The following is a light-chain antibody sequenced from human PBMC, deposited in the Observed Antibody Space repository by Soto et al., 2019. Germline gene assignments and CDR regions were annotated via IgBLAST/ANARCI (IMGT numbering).Light chain of an antibody. CDR3: QQYGRSPRFT. CDR2: GAS. V-gene: IGKV3-20*01. CDR1: QSVGSSY. J-gene: IGKJ3*01. Sequence: EIVLTQSPGTLSLSPGERATLSCRARQSVGSSYLAWYQQKPGQAPRLLIYGASTRATGIPDRFSGSGSGTDFTLTISRLEPEDVAVYYCQQYGRSPRFTFGPGTKVDIK.